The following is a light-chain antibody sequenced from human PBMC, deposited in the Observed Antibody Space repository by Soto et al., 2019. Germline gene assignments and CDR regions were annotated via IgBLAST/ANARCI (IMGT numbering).Light chain of an antibody. CDR2: AAS. J-gene: IGKJ1*01. Sequence: AILITQSPASFSSYTGDIVTITCRASQGISSYLAWYQQKPGKAPKLLIYAASTLQSGVPSRFSGSGSGTDFTLTISCLQSEDFAVYYCQQSISWPRTFGQGTKVDI. V-gene: IGKV1-8*01. CDR1: QGISSY. CDR3: QQSISWPRT.